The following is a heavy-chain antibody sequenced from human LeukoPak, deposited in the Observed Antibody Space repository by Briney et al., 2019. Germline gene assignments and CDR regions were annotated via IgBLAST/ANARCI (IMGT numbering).Heavy chain of an antibody. CDR3: AKGGSAWSYLDY. CDR2: LSGSGGNT. D-gene: IGHD6-19*01. CDR1: GFTFSNYP. J-gene: IGHJ4*01. V-gene: IGHV3-23*01. Sequence: GGALRLTCAASGFTFSNYPMNWVRQAPGRGLEWVSSLSGSGGNTYYADSVRGRFTISRDNSKNMLYLQMNSLRVDDTAVYYCAKGGSAWSYLDYWVRGALVTVSS.